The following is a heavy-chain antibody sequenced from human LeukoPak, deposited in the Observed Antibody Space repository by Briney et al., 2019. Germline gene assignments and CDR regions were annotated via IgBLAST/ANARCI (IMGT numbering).Heavy chain of an antibody. J-gene: IGHJ6*03. V-gene: IGHV3-11*04. CDR3: ARSRESYFSSGYYYFYMDV. CDR2: MSKTSHRI. CDR1: QFTFSDFY. Sequence: PGGSLRLSCAPSQFTFSDFYMTWIRQLPGRGLEWVSYMSKTSHRIVYADAVKGRFTISRNNAENSLFLQMDNLRVEDTAVYYCARSRESYFSSGYYYFYMDVWGKGTTVTVSS. D-gene: IGHD1-26*01.